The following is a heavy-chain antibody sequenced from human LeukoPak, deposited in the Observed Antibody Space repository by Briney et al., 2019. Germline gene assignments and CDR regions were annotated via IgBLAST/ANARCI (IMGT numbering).Heavy chain of an antibody. V-gene: IGHV3-23*01. CDR3: AKGSSDGRPYYFDY. Sequence: PGGSLRLSCAASGFTFSSYAMSWVRQAPGKGLEWVSAINDSGGNTCHADSVKGRLTITRDNSKNTLYLQMNSLRAEDTAVYYCAKGSSDGRPYYFDYWGQGTLVTISS. J-gene: IGHJ4*02. CDR1: GFTFSSYA. D-gene: IGHD5-24*01. CDR2: INDSGGNT.